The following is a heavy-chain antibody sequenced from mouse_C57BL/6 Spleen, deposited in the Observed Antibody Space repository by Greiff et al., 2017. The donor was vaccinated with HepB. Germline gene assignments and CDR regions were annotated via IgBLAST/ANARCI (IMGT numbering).Heavy chain of an antibody. CDR3: ARSRGSYWYFCV. CDR2: IYPGSGST. Sequence: QVQLQQPGAELVKPGASVKMSCKASGYTFTSYWISWVKQRPGQGPEWIGDIYPGSGSTNYNEKFKSKATLTVDTSSSTAYMQLSTLTSKDVAVYYCARSRGSYWYFCVWGTGTTVTVSS. V-gene: IGHV1-55*01. D-gene: IGHD1-1*02. J-gene: IGHJ1*03. CDR1: GYTFTSYW.